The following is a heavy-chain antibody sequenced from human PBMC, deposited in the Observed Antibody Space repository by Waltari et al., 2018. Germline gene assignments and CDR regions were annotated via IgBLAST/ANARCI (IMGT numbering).Heavy chain of an antibody. CDR1: GDSVSSSYW. J-gene: IGHJ4*02. CDR2: VHGSGGA. Sequence: QLRLQESGQGLVKPSGTLSLTCAVSGDSVSSSYWWSWVRQTPQRGLEWLGQVHGSGGANYNPPFATRVTVSLETSNNRFSLRVTSATAADTAVYYCARDRGRGLHLDTWGPGTLVTVS. CDR3: ARDRGRGLHLDT. V-gene: IGHV4-4*02. D-gene: IGHD2-15*01.